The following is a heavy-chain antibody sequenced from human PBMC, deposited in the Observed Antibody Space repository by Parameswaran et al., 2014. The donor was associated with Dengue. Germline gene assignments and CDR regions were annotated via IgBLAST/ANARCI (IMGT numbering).Heavy chain of an antibody. J-gene: IGHJ4*02. CDR3: ARATAQYNTGWYAFDQ. Sequence: KWIRQSPSRGLEWLGRTYYRSKWYTDYAVSVKSRITINPDTSKNQLSLLLNSVTPEDTALYYCARATAQYNTGWYAFDQWGQGTLVTVSS. CDR2: TYYRSKWYT. D-gene: IGHD6-19*01. V-gene: IGHV6-1*01.